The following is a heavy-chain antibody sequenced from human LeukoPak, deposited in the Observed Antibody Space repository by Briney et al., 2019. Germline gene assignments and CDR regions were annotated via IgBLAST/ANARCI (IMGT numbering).Heavy chain of an antibody. CDR1: GFTFTTYW. V-gene: IGHV3-7*01. CDR2: INQDGSEK. J-gene: IGHJ4*02. D-gene: IGHD1-14*01. Sequence: QPGGSLRLSCAASGFTFTTYWINWVRQAPGKGLEWVAVINQDGSEKYYVDSVKGRFTISRDNAKNSLYLQMNSLRAEDTAVYYCARDFRNAGDYWGQRTLVTVSS. CDR3: ARDFRNAGDY.